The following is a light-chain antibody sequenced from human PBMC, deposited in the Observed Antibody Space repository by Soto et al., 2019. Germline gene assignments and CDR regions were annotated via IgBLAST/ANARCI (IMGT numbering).Light chain of an antibody. CDR1: QSVNYW. V-gene: IGKV1-5*02. Sequence: DIQMTQSPSTLSASVGDRVTIICRASQSVNYWLAWYQQKPGEAPRLLIHDASILETGVPSRFSGSGSGTDFTLTISSLQPDDFATYYCQHYNTYSPPFTFGPGTKVDIK. CDR3: QHYNTYSPPFT. CDR2: DAS. J-gene: IGKJ3*01.